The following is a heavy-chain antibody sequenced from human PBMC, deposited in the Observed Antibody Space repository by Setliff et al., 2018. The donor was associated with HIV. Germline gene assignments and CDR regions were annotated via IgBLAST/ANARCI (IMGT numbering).Heavy chain of an antibody. CDR1: GFTFSAYS. V-gene: IGHV3-21*04. Sequence: GGSLRLSCAASGFTFSAYSMNWVRQVPGRGLEWVSCISTSGNFIYYADSVKGRFTISRDNSKNTLYMQMNNLRAEDTAVYYCATDRGTYWGQGTLVTVSS. CDR3: ATDRGTY. J-gene: IGHJ4*02. CDR2: ISTSGNFI. D-gene: IGHD1-7*01.